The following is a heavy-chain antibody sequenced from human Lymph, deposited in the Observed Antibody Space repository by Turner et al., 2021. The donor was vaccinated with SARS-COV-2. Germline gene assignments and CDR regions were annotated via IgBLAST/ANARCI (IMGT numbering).Heavy chain of an antibody. V-gene: IGHV4-4*07. CDR2: IYTSGST. CDR1: GGSISSYY. D-gene: IGHD3-10*01. CDR3: ARVLKIPRELLWFGEPEGDNWFDP. J-gene: IGHJ5*02. Sequence: QVQLQESGPGLVKPSETLSLTCTVSGGSISSYYWRWIRQPAGKGLEWIGRIYTSGSTNYNPSLKSRVTMSVDTSKNQFSLKLSSVTAADTAVYYCARVLKIPRELLWFGEPEGDNWFDPWGQGTLVTVSS.